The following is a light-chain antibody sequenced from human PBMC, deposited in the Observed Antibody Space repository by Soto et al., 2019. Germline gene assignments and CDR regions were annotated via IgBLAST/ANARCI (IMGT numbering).Light chain of an antibody. Sequence: SALTQPPSASGSPGQSVTISCTGTSSDVGAYNSVSWYQQHPGKAPKLMIYDVSKRPSGVPDRFSGSKSGNTAYLTVSGLQAEDEADYYCSSYGGSKNLVFGGGTKVTVL. CDR2: DVS. CDR3: SSYGGSKNLV. V-gene: IGLV2-8*01. J-gene: IGLJ3*02. CDR1: SSDVGAYNS.